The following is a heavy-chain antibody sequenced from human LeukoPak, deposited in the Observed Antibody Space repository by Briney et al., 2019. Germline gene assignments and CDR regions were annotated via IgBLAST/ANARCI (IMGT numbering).Heavy chain of an antibody. CDR3: ARDGAAPGLYFDS. D-gene: IGHD6-13*01. Sequence: SETLSLTCTASGGSISSGGYYWSWIRQPPGKGLEWIGYIYHSGSTYYNPSLKSRVTISVDRSKNQFSLKLSSVTAADTAVYYCARDGAAPGLYFDSWGQGTLVTVSS. V-gene: IGHV4-30-2*01. CDR1: GGSISSGGYY. J-gene: IGHJ4*02. CDR2: IYHSGST.